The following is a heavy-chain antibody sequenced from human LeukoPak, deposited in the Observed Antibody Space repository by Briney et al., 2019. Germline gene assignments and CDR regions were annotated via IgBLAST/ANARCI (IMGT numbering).Heavy chain of an antibody. CDR1: GYSFTSYW. J-gene: IGHJ4*02. Sequence: GESLRISCKGSGYSFTSYWISWGRHMPGKGLEWLGRIDPSDSYTNYSPSFQGHVTISADKSISTAYLQWSSLKASDTAMYYCARLTGLNWGSPAVVITYFDYWGQGTLVTVSS. CDR2: IDPSDSYT. CDR3: ARLTGLNWGSPAVVITYFDY. D-gene: IGHD7-27*01. V-gene: IGHV5-10-1*01.